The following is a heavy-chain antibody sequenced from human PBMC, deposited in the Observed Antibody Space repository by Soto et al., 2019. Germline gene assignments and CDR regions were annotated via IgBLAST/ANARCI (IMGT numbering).Heavy chain of an antibody. CDR3: ARCKGYYDSSGYYYGAPEYYFDY. V-gene: IGHV1-18*01. D-gene: IGHD3-22*01. CDR2: ISAYNGNT. CDR1: GYTFTSYG. Sequence: GASVKVSCKASGYTFTSYGISWVRQAPGQGLEWMGWISAYNGNTNYAQKLQGRVTMTTDTSTSTAYMELRSLRSDDTAVYYCARCKGYYDSSGYYYGAPEYYFDYWGQGTLVTVS. J-gene: IGHJ4*02.